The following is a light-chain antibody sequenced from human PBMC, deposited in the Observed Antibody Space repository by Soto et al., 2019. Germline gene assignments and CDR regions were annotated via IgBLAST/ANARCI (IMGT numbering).Light chain of an antibody. CDR2: GNS. Sequence: QPVLTQPPSVSGAPGQRVTISCTGSSSNIGAGYDVHWYQQLPGTAPKLLIYGNSNRPSGVPDRFSGSKSGTSASLDITGLQAEDEADYYCQSYDSSLSGWVFGGGTQLTVL. V-gene: IGLV1-40*01. CDR1: SSNIGAGYD. J-gene: IGLJ2*01. CDR3: QSYDSSLSGWV.